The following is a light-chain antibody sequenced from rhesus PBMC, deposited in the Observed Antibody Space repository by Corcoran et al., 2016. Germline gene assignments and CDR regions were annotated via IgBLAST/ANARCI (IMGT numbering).Light chain of an antibody. CDR3: QQYNNWNS. CDR2: YAF. V-gene: IGKV3-35*01. Sequence: EIVMTQSPATLSLSPGERATLSCRASQSVRSNLAWYQQKPGQAPRPLRYYAFNRATVIPYGCSGSGSGTDFTLTISSLEPEDVGVYYCQQYNNWNSFGQGTKVEIK. CDR1: QSVRSN. J-gene: IGKJ2*01.